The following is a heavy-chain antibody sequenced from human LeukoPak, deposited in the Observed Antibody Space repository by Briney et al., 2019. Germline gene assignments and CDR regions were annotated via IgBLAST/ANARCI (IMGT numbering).Heavy chain of an antibody. D-gene: IGHD3-10*01. V-gene: IGHV1-2*02. CDR2: VDPNSGGT. CDR1: GYTFTGYY. Sequence: ASVKVSCKAPGYTFTGYYMHWVRQAPGQGLEWMGWVDPNSGGTSYAQKFQGRVTMTRDTSITTVYMELNRLNSDDTAVYYCARDSRVTNGDYWGQGTLVTASS. J-gene: IGHJ4*02. CDR3: ARDSRVTNGDY.